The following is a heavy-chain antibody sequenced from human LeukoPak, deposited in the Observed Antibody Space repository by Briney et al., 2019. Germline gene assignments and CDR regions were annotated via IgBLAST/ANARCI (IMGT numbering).Heavy chain of an antibody. D-gene: IGHD1-7*01. V-gene: IGHV3-33*06. J-gene: IGHJ3*02. CDR3: AKDLPELLGAFDI. CDR2: IWYDGSNK. Sequence: PGRSLRLSCAASGFTFSSYGMHWVRQAPGKGLEWVAVIWYDGSNKYYADSVKGRFTVSRDNSKNTLYLQMNSLRAEDTAVYYCAKDLPELLGAFDIWGQGTMVTVPS. CDR1: GFTFSSYG.